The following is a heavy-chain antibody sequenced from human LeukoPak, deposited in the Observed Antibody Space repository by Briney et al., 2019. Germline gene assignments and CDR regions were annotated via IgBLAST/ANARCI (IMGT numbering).Heavy chain of an antibody. D-gene: IGHD2-15*01. CDR2: IGSSGDTST. V-gene: IGHV3-48*03. J-gene: IGHJ5*02. CDR3: VIDVGECDADTCPTWFDA. Sequence: PGGSLTLSCEASGFNFNDYDIEWVRQSPGKGLEWLSSIGSSGDTSTYYSASVKGRFTVSRDNAKNTVYLLLHTLKPEDTGVYYCVIDVGECDADTCPTWFDAWGQGTLVTVSS. CDR1: GFNFNDYD.